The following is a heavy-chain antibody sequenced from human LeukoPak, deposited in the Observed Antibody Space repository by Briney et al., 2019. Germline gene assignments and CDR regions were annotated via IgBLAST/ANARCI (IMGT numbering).Heavy chain of an antibody. CDR1: GFAFSRQD. V-gene: IGHV3-23*01. D-gene: IGHD6-19*01. J-gene: IGHJ4*02. CDR2: ISDSGDRT. CDR3: AKDARRSSGWFFFDH. Sequence: GGSLRLSCAASGFAFSRQDMGWVRQAPGKGLEWVSGISDSGDRTYYADSVKGRFTISRDNSKNTLYLQMNSLRVEDTAVYYCAKDARRSSGWFFFDHWGQGTLATVSS.